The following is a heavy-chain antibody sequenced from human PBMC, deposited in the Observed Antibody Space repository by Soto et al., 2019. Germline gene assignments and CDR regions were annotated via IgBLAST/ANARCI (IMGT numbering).Heavy chain of an antibody. CDR3: AKGLDVVVVAANYYYYGMDV. V-gene: IGHV3-23*01. CDR1: GFTFSSYA. CDR2: ISGSGGST. J-gene: IGHJ6*02. Sequence: GGSLRLSCAASGFTFSSYAMTWVRQAPGKGLEWVSAISGSGGSTYYADSVKGRVTISRDNSKNTLYLQMNSLRAEDTAVYYCAKGLDVVVVAANYYYYGMDVWGQGT. D-gene: IGHD2-15*01.